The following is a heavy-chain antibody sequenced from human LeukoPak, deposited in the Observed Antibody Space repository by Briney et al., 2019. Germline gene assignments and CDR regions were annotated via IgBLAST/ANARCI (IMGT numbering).Heavy chain of an antibody. Sequence: PGGSLRLSCVASGFPFSRYWMHWVRQAPGKGLVWVSRSNSDGSSTNYADSVKGRFTISRDNAKNTLYLQMNSLRAEDKAVYYCAKDRHGSIDYWGQGTLVTVSS. CDR1: GFPFSRYW. D-gene: IGHD2-15*01. CDR3: AKDRHGSIDY. V-gene: IGHV3-74*01. J-gene: IGHJ4*02. CDR2: SNSDGSST.